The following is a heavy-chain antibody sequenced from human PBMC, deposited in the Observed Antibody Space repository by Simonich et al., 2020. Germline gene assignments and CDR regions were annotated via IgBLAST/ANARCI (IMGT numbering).Heavy chain of an antibody. Sequence: EVQLVESGGGLVQPGGSLRLSCAASGFTVSSNFMSWVRQAPGEGLEWVSVIDSGGSTYYADSVKGRFTISRHNSKNTLYLQMNSLRAEDTAVYYCARAPPKVLNAFDIWGQGTMVTVSS. V-gene: IGHV3-53*04. CDR2: IDSGGST. CDR3: ARAPPKVLNAFDI. CDR1: GFTVSSNF. J-gene: IGHJ3*02.